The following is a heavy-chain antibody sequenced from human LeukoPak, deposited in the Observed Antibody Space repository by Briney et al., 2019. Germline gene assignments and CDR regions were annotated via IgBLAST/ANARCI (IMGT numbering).Heavy chain of an antibody. J-gene: IGHJ4*02. CDR3: ARDEDYGDYDY. CDR1: GFTFDDYG. D-gene: IGHD4-17*01. CDR2: INWNGGST. Sequence: PGGCLRLSCAASGFTFDDYGMSWVPQAPGKGLECVSGINWNGGSTGYADSVKGRFTISRDNAKNSLYLQMNSLRAEDTALYYCARDEDYGDYDYWGQGTLVTVSS. V-gene: IGHV3-20*04.